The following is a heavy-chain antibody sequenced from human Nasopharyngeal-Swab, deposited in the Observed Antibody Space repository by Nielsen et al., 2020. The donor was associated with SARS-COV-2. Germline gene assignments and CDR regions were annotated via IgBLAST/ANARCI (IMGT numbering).Heavy chain of an antibody. CDR2: IRHDGSNK. Sequence: GRSRSLSWAAAGFTFSSYGMHWVRQAPGKWLEWVAFIRHDGSNKYYADSVKGRFTISRDNSKNTLYLQMNSLRAEDTAVYYCAKDRVIYGSGYYYMDVWGKGTTVTVSS. CDR1: GFTFSSYG. V-gene: IGHV3-30*02. D-gene: IGHD3-10*01. CDR3: AKDRVIYGSGYYYMDV. J-gene: IGHJ6*03.